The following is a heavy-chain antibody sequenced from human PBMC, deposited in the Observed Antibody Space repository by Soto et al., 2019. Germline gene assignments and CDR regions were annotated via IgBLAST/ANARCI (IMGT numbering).Heavy chain of an antibody. V-gene: IGHV2-5*02. Sequence: QITLKESGPTLVKPTQTLTLTCTFSGFSLSTSGVGVGWIRQPPGKALEWLALIYWDDDKRYSPSLKSRLTITKDPSKNQVVLTITNMDPVDTATYFCAHSLIGYYYDSSGSNWFDPWGQGTLVTVSS. CDR2: IYWDDDK. CDR3: AHSLIGYYYDSSGSNWFDP. D-gene: IGHD3-22*01. J-gene: IGHJ5*02. CDR1: GFSLSTSGVG.